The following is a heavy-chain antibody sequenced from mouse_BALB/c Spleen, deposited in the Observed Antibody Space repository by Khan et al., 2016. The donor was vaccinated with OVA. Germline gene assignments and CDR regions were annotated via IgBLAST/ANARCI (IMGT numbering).Heavy chain of an antibody. J-gene: IGHJ4*01. CDR2: ISSGGTYT. V-gene: IGHV5-6*01. CDR3: TRVITTTTGDYYAMDY. Sequence: EVELVESGGDLVNPGGSLKLSCAASGFIFSSYGMSWVRQTPDKRLEWVATISSGGTYTYSPDSVQGRFTISRDNAKNPLSLQMSSLKSEDTAMYYCTRVITTTTGDYYAMDYGGQGTSVTGSS. CDR1: GFIFSSYG. D-gene: IGHD1-2*01.